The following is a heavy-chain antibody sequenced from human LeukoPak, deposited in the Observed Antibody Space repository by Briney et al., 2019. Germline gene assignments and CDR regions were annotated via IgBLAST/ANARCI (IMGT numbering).Heavy chain of an antibody. D-gene: IGHD2-2*01. Sequence: SVKVSCKASGGTFRSYAISWVRQAPGQGREWMGGIIPIFGTANYAQKFQGRVTITADKSTSTAYMELSSLRSEDTAVYYCARGPDIVVVPAAIGNYYGMDVWGKGTTVTASS. CDR1: GGTFRSYA. J-gene: IGHJ6*04. CDR3: ARGPDIVVVPAAIGNYYGMDV. CDR2: IIPIFGTA. V-gene: IGHV1-69*06.